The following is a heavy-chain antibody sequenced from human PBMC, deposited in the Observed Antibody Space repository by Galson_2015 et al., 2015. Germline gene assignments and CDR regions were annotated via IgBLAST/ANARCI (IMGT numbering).Heavy chain of an antibody. V-gene: IGHV3-21*01. CDR3: ARGTPAPGWFDP. D-gene: IGHD2-15*01. CDR2: ISSSSSYI. CDR1: GFTFSSYS. Sequence: SLRLSCAASGFTFSSYSMNWVRQAPGKGLEWVSSISSSSSYIYYADSVKGRFTISRDNAKNSLYLQMNSLRAEDTAVYYCARGTPAPGWFDPWGQGTLVTVSS. J-gene: IGHJ5*02.